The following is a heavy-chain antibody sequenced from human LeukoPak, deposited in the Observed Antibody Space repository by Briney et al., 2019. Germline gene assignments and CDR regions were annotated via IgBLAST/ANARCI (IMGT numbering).Heavy chain of an antibody. V-gene: IGHV3-23*01. D-gene: IGHD3-22*01. J-gene: IGHJ4*02. CDR2: ISGGGGST. Sequence: GGSLRLSCAASGFTFSSYAMSWVRQAPGKGLEWVSAISGGGGSTFYADSVKGRFTISRDNAENTLYLQMNSLRVEDTAVYYCVRSAFHAGSGNYYDYWGQGTLVTVSS. CDR3: VRSAFHAGSGNYYDY. CDR1: GFTFSSYA.